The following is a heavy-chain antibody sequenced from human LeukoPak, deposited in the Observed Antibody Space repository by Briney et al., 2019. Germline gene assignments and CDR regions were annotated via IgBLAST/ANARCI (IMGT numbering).Heavy chain of an antibody. CDR1: GFTFSSYA. CDR3: ARTGDPSSGQIDY. V-gene: IGHV3-30*04. J-gene: IGHJ4*02. Sequence: PGGSLRLSCAASGFTFSSYAMHWVRQAPGKGLEWVAVISYDGSNKYYADSVKGRFTISRDNSKNTLYLQMNSLRAEDTAVYYCARTGDPSSGQIDYWGQGTLVTVSS. CDR2: ISYDGSNK. D-gene: IGHD6-19*01.